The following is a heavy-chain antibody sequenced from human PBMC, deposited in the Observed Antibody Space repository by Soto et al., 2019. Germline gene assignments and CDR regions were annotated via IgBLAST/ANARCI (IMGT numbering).Heavy chain of an antibody. V-gene: IGHV4-34*01. CDR3: ARGPASTNWFDP. CDR2: INHSGST. D-gene: IGHD4-17*01. CDR1: GGSFSGYY. Sequence: SETLSLTCAVYGGSFSGYYWSWSRQPPGKGLEWIGEINHSGSTNYNPSLKSRVTISVDTSKNQFSLKLSSVTAADTAVYYCARGPASTNWFDPWGQGTLVTVSS. J-gene: IGHJ5*02.